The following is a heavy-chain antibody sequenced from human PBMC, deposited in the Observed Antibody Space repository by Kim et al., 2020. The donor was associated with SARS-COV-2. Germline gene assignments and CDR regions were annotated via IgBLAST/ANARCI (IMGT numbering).Heavy chain of an antibody. CDR3: ARDQDYDYVWGSYPADY. CDR1: GYTFTGYY. V-gene: IGHV1-2*04. D-gene: IGHD3-16*02. CDR2: INPNSGGT. Sequence: ASVKVSCKASGYTFTGYYMHWVRQAPGQGLEWMGWINPNSGGTNYAQKFQGWVTMTRDTSISTAYMELSRLRSDDTAVYYCARDQDYDYVWGSYPADYWGQGTLVTVSS. J-gene: IGHJ4*02.